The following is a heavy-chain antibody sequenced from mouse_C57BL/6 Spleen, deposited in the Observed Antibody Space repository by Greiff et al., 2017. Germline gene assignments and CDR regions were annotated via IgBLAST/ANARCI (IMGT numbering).Heavy chain of an antibody. Sequence: DVHLVESGGGLVQPGGSMKLSCAASGFTFSDAWMDWVRQSPEKGLEWVAEIRNKATNHATYYAASVKGRFTISRDDSKSSVYLQMNSLRTEDTGIYYCTKYGYDAGYFDYWGQGTTLTVSS. CDR1: GFTFSDAW. D-gene: IGHD2-2*01. CDR2: IRNKATNHAT. J-gene: IGHJ2*01. V-gene: IGHV6-6*01. CDR3: TKYGYDAGYFDY.